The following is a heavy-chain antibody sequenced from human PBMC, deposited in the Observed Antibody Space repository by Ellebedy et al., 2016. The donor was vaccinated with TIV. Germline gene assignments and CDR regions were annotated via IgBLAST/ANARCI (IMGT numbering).Heavy chain of an antibody. J-gene: IGHJ4*02. Sequence: GGSLRLSXAASGFTFRNYAMHWVRQAPGNGLEYVSGILSDEYTVYADVVKGRCSISRDNSKSTLYLQMSSVGPEDTAIYYCVKEGITRVTDFDSWGQGTLVTVSS. V-gene: IGHV3-64D*06. CDR2: ILSDEYT. D-gene: IGHD3-10*01. CDR3: VKEGITRVTDFDS. CDR1: GFTFRNYA.